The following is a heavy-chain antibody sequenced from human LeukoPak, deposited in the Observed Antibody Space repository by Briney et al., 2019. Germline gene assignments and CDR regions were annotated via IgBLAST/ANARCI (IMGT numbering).Heavy chain of an antibody. CDR3: TTDRLIVVVPAALYGMDV. D-gene: IGHD2-2*01. CDR1: GFTFSNAW. V-gene: IGHV3-15*01. J-gene: IGHJ6*04. CDR2: IKSETDGGTT. Sequence: GGSLRLSCAASGFTFSNAWMSWVRQAPGKGLEWVGRIKSETDGGTTDYAAPVKGRFTISRDDSKNTLYLQMNSLKTEDTAVYYCTTDRLIVVVPAALYGMDVWGKGTTVTVSS.